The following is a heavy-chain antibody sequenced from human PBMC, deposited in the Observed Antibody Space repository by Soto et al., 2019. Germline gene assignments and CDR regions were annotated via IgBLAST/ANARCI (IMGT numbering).Heavy chain of an antibody. CDR3: AREARHVVYSDFRAAYFTYFDQ. D-gene: IGHD3-3*01. V-gene: IGHV1-2*04. CDR1: GYTFTGHY. Sequence: QVQLVQSGAEVRKPGASVRVSCKASGYTFTGHYIHWVRQAPGQGLEWMGWINPNSGATNYAQKFQDWVSMSRDTSISAAYMELTSLRSDATAVYYCAREARHVVYSDFRAAYFTYFDQWGQGTLVTFSS. CDR2: INPNSGAT. J-gene: IGHJ4*02.